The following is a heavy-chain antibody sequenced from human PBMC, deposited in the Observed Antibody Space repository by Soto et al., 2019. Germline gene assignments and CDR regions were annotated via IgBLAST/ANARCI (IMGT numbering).Heavy chain of an antibody. V-gene: IGHV6-1*01. J-gene: IGHJ4*02. CDR2: TYYRSKWYN. CDR3: ARDTQWLVLGPEFDY. Sequence: TLSLTCAISGDSVSSNSAAWNWLRQSPSRGLEWLGRTYYRSKWYNDYAVSVKSRITINPDTSKNQFSLQLSSVTPEDTAVYYCARDTQWLVLGPEFDYWGQGTLVTVSS. CDR1: GDSVSSNSAA. D-gene: IGHD6-19*01.